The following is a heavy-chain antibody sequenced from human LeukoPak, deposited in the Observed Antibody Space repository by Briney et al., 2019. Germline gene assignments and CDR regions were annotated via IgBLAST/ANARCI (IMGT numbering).Heavy chain of an antibody. J-gene: IGHJ4*02. V-gene: IGHV3-30*03. CDR3: ARPYYYDSSGSFFDY. CDR1: GFTFSSYA. D-gene: IGHD3-22*01. CDR2: ISSDGREK. Sequence: GGSLRLSCAASGFTFSSYAIHWVRQAPGKGLEWVAVISSDGREKYYADSVKGRFTISRDNSMNTLYVQMSSLRAEDTAVYYCARPYYYDSSGSFFDYWGQGTLVTVSS.